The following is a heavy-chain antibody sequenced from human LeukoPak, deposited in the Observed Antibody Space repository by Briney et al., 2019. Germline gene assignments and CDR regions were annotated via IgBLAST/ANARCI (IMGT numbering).Heavy chain of an antibody. Sequence: ASVKVSCKASGYTFTGYYMHWVRQAPGQGLEWMGWINPNSGGTNYAQKFQGRVTMTRDTSISTAYMELSRLRSDDTAVYYCAVSSTMTGSYLVYWGQGTLVTVSS. CDR3: AVSSTMTGSYLVY. D-gene: IGHD3-9*01. CDR1: GYTFTGYY. CDR2: INPNSGGT. V-gene: IGHV1-2*02. J-gene: IGHJ4*02.